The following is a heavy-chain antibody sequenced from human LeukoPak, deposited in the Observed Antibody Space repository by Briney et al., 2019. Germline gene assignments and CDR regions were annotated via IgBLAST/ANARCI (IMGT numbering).Heavy chain of an antibody. V-gene: IGHV1-18*01. J-gene: IGHJ4*02. CDR3: ARDYNPYGSGGDY. Sequence: ASVKVSCKASGYTFTSYGISWVRQAPGQGLEWMGWISAYNGNTNYAQKLQGRVTMTTDTSTSTACMELRSLRSDDTAVYYCARDYNPYGSGGDYWGQGTLVTVSS. CDR2: ISAYNGNT. CDR1: GYTFTSYG. D-gene: IGHD3-10*01.